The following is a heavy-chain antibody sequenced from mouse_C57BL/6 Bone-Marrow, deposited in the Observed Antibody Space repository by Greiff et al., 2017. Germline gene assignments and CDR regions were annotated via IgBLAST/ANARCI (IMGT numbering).Heavy chain of an antibody. Sequence: EVNVVESGGGLVKPGGSLKLSCAASGFTFSDYGMHWVRQAPEKGLEWVAYISSGSSTIYYADTVKGRFTISRDNAKNTLFLQMTSLRSEDTAMYYCARTSYDYDGGYAMDYWGQGTSVTVSS. CDR2: ISSGSSTI. D-gene: IGHD2-4*01. J-gene: IGHJ4*01. V-gene: IGHV5-17*01. CDR3: ARTSYDYDGGYAMDY. CDR1: GFTFSDYG.